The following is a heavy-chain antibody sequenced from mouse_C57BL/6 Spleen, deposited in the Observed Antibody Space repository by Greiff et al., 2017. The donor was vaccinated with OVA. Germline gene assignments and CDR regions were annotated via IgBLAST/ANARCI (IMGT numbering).Heavy chain of an antibody. CDR2: INPNNGGT. CDR3: ARSGYYSNYVGYAMDY. Sequence: EVQLQQSGPELVKPGASVKISCKASGYTFTDYYMNWVKQSHGKSLEWIGDINPNNGGTSYNQKFKGKATLTVDKSSSTAYMELRSLTSEDSAVYYWARSGYYSNYVGYAMDYWGQGTSVTVSS. J-gene: IGHJ4*01. D-gene: IGHD2-5*01. V-gene: IGHV1-26*01. CDR1: GYTFTDYY.